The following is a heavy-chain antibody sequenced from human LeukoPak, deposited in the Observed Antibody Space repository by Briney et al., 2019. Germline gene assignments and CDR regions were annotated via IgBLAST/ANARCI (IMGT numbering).Heavy chain of an antibody. D-gene: IGHD1-26*01. Sequence: SETLSLTCTVSGGSISSYYWSWIPQPPGKGLEWIGYIYYRSTNYNPSLKSRVTISIDTSKNQFSLKVSSVTAADTAVYYCARGQYSGSCFDNWGQGSLVTVSS. CDR2: IYYRST. J-gene: IGHJ4*02. CDR1: GGSISSYY. V-gene: IGHV4-59*01. CDR3: ARGQYSGSCFDN.